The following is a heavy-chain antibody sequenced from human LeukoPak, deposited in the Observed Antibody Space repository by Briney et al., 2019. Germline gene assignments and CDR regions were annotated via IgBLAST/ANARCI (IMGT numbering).Heavy chain of an antibody. CDR3: VRGPGGSHLGWFDP. CDR2: TNYRSKWYN. Sequence: SQTLSPTCAISGDSLSSNSADWTWLRPSQSRGLEWLGRTNYRSKWYNDYAVSVKSRITINPDTSKNQFSLQLNSVTPEDTAVYYCVRGPGGSHLGWFDPWGQGTLVTVSS. J-gene: IGHJ5*02. CDR1: GDSLSSNSAD. D-gene: IGHD1-26*01. V-gene: IGHV6-1*01.